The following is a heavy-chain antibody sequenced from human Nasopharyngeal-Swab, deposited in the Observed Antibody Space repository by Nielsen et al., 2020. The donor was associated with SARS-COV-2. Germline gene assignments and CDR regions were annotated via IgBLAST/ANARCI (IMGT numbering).Heavy chain of an antibody. CDR2: IYYSGST. J-gene: IGHJ4*02. Sequence: WIRQPPGKGLEWLGSIYYSGSTYYNPSLKSRVTISVDTSKNQFSLKLSSVTAADTAVYYCATPWELSAYWGQGTLVTVSS. CDR3: ATPWELSAY. D-gene: IGHD1-26*01. V-gene: IGHV4-39*01.